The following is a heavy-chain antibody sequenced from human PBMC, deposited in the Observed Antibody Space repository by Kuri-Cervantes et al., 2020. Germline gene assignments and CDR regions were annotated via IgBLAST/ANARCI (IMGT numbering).Heavy chain of an antibody. Sequence: GGSLRLSCAASGFTFSNYAMSWVRQAPGKGLEWVAVIWYDGSNKYYADSVKGRFTISRDNSKNTLYLQMNSLRAEDTAMYYCTRNTEGIDFWGQGTLVTVSS. CDR2: IWYDGSNK. J-gene: IGHJ4*02. V-gene: IGHV3-33*08. D-gene: IGHD2-8*02. CDR3: TRNTEGIDF. CDR1: GFTFSNYA.